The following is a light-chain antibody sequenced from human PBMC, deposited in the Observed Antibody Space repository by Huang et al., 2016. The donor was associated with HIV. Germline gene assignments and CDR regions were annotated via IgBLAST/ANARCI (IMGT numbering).Light chain of an antibody. CDR1: QDISSY. CDR3: QQYYRPLLT. V-gene: IGKV1-8*01. J-gene: IGKJ4*01. CDR2: AAS. Sequence: AIRMTQSPSSLSASTGDRVTITSRASQDISSYLAWYQQKPGEAPKLLMYAASTLQGGGPSRFSGSGCGADFTLTISCLQSEDFATYYCQQYYRPLLTFGGGTRV.